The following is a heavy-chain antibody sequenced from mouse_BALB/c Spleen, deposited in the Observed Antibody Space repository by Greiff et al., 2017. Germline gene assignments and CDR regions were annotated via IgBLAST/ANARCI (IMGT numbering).Heavy chain of an antibody. CDR3: TRAGTGFAY. CDR1: GFTFSSYT. D-gene: IGHD4-1*01. CDR2: ISSGGSYT. J-gene: IGHJ3*01. V-gene: IGHV5-6-4*01. Sequence: LQQSGGGLVKPGGSLKLSCAASGFTFSSYTMSWVRQTPEKRLEWVATISSGGSYTYYPDSVKGRFTISRDNAKNTLYLQMSSLKSEDTAMYYCTRAGTGFAYWGQGTLVTVSA.